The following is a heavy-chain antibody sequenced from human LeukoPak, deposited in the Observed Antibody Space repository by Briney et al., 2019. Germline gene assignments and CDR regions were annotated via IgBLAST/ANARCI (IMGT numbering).Heavy chain of an antibody. CDR3: ARDLKYSSHDY. D-gene: IGHD6-6*01. J-gene: IGHJ4*02. V-gene: IGHV3-7*01. Sequence: PGGSLRLSCAASGFTFSSYAMHWVRQAPGKGLEWVANIKQDGSEKYYVDSVKGRFTISRDNAKNSLYLQMNSLRAEDTAVYYCARDLKYSSHDYWGQGTLVTVSS. CDR1: GFTFSSYA. CDR2: IKQDGSEK.